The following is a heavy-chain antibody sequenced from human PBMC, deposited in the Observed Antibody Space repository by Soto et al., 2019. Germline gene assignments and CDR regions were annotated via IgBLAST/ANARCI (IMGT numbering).Heavy chain of an antibody. V-gene: IGHV1-18*04. CDR1: GYTFTSYG. D-gene: IGHD5-18*01. CDR2: ISAYNGNT. J-gene: IGHJ3*02. Sequence: ASVKVSCKASGYTFTSYGTSWVRQAPGQGLEWMGWISAYNGNTNYAQKLQGRVTMTTDTSTSTAYMELRSLRSDDTAVYYCARLRGYRYGSDAFDIWGQGTMVTVSS. CDR3: ARLRGYRYGSDAFDI.